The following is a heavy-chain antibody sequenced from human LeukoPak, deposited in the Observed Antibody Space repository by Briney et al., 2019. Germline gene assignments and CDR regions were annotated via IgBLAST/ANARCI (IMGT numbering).Heavy chain of an antibody. CDR3: ARQGYGGYGIDY. D-gene: IGHD4-17*01. Sequence: GESLKISCKGSGYTFSIYWIGWGRQMPGKGLGWMGIIYPGDSDTRYSPSFQGQVTISPDKSISTAYLQWSSLKASDTAMYYCARQGYGGYGIDYWGRGAQVTASS. CDR1: GYTFSIYW. J-gene: IGHJ4*02. CDR2: IYPGDSDT. V-gene: IGHV5-51*01.